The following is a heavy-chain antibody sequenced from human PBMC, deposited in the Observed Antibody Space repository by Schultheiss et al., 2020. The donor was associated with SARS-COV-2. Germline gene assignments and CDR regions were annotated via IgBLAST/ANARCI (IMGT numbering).Heavy chain of an antibody. Sequence: SQTLSLTCTVSGGSISSDAYYWAWIRQHPGKGLEWIAFIFYTGNTAYNPSLTGRAIISVDTSKNQFSLHLTSVTAADTAVYYCASTSDIVVAVATAWGQGALVTVSS. J-gene: IGHJ1*01. D-gene: IGHD2-15*01. V-gene: IGHV4-31*03. CDR3: ASTSDIVVAVATA. CDR1: GGSISSDAYY. CDR2: IFYTGNT.